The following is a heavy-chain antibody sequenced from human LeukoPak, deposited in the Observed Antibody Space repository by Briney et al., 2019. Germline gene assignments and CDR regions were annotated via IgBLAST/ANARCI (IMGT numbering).Heavy chain of an antibody. D-gene: IGHD3-16*02. CDR1: GFTFGDYA. CDR2: IRSKAYGGTT. J-gene: IGHJ3*02. CDR3: TRDSPPHYVWGSYRSSDAFDT. Sequence: PGRSLRLSCTASGFTFGDYAMSWFRQAPGKGPEWVGFIRSKAYGGTTEYAASVKGRFTISRDDSKSIAYLQMNSLKTEDTAVYYCTRDSPPHYVWGSYRSSDAFDTWGQGTMVTVSS. V-gene: IGHV3-49*03.